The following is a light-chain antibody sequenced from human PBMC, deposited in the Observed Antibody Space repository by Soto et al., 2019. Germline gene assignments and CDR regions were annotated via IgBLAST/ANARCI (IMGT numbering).Light chain of an antibody. V-gene: IGKV3-15*01. Sequence: EIVMTQSPATLSVSPGERAPLSCRASQSVSSNLAWYQQKPGQAPRLLIYGASTRATGIPARFSGSGSGTEFNLTISSLQSEDFAVYYCQQYNNWPKWTFGQGTKVEIK. CDR1: QSVSSN. J-gene: IGKJ1*01. CDR3: QQYNNWPKWT. CDR2: GAS.